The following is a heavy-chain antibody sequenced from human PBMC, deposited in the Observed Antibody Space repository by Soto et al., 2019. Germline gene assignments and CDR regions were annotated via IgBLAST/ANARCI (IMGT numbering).Heavy chain of an antibody. V-gene: IGHV5-51*01. J-gene: IGHJ1*01. D-gene: IGHD3-3*01. CDR3: ARLDTIFGSWFQH. Sequence: PGESLKISCKGSGYSFTSYWIGWVRQMPGKGLEWMGIIFPSDPDTRYSPSFQGKLTISVDKSISTAYLQWSSLKASDTAMYYCARLDTIFGSWFQHWGQGTLVTVSS. CDR2: IFPSDPDT. CDR1: GYSFTSYW.